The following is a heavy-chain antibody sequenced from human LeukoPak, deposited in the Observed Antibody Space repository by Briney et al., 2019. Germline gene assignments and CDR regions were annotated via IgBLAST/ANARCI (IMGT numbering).Heavy chain of an antibody. CDR1: GFTFSRYW. D-gene: IGHD6-13*01. CDR3: ARAIAAAGSY. V-gene: IGHV3-7*01. CDR2: IKQDGSEK. J-gene: IGHJ4*01. Sequence: PGGSLRLSCAASGFTFSRYWMSWVRQAPGKGLEWVANIKQDGSEKYYVDSVKGRFTISRDNAKNSLYLQMNSLRAEDTAVYYCARAIAAAGSYWGQGTLVTVSS.